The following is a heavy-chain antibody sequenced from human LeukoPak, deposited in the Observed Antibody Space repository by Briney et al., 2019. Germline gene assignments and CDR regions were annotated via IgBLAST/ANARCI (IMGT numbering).Heavy chain of an antibody. V-gene: IGHV4-39*07. CDR1: GGSISSSSYY. Sequence: PSETLSLTCTVSGGSISSSSYYWGWIRQPPGKGLEWIGSMHHSGSTFISPSLNSRVTISMQTSKNQFSMKLGSVTAADTAVYYCTRSTHSIRAAGGFDNWGQGTLVTVSS. CDR3: TRSTHSIRAAGGFDN. CDR2: MHHSGST. J-gene: IGHJ4*02. D-gene: IGHD6-13*01.